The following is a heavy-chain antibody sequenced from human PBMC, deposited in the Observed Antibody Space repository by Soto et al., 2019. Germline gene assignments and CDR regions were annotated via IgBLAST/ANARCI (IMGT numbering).Heavy chain of an antibody. V-gene: IGHV1-8*01. J-gene: IGHJ6*02. CDR2: MNPNSGNT. Sequence: GASVKVSCKASGYTFTSYDINWVRQATGQGLEWMGWMNPNSGNTGYAQKFQGRVTMTRNTSISTAYMELSSLRSEDTAVYYCAREGSSSLDYYYYGMDVWGQGTTVTSP. CDR1: GYTFTSYD. D-gene: IGHD6-13*01. CDR3: AREGSSSLDYYYYGMDV.